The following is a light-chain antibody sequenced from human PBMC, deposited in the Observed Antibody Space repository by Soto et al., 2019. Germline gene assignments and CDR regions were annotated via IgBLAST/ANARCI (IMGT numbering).Light chain of an antibody. CDR1: QSLLHSNGYNY. V-gene: IGKV2-28*01. J-gene: IGKJ3*01. Sequence: DIVMTQSPLSLPVTPGEPASISCRSSQSLLHSNGYNYLDWYLQKPGQSPQLLIYLGSNRASGVPDRFSGSGSGTDFTLKISRVEAEDVGFYYCMQALQPPSFGPGTKVDIK. CDR3: MQALQPPS. CDR2: LGS.